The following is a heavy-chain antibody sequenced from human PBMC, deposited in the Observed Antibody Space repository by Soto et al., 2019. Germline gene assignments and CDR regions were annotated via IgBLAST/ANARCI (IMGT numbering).Heavy chain of an antibody. V-gene: IGHV3-23*01. CDR2: FTGSGSGT. J-gene: IGHJ4*02. Sequence: PGGSLRLSCAASGFTLSNYAMDWVRQAPGKGLEWVSGFTGSGSGTYYSDSVEGRFTISRDNSRNTLYLQMNSLRADGTAVYYCAGPPLPGWHVFAYWGQGTLVTVSS. D-gene: IGHD3-9*01. CDR3: AGPPLPGWHVFAY. CDR1: GFTLSNYA.